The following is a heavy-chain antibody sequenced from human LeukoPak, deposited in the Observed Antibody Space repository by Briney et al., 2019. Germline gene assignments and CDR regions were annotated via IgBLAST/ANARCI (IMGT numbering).Heavy chain of an antibody. V-gene: IGHV3-30*18. CDR3: AKSGDSSSSGVSFDY. J-gene: IGHJ4*02. D-gene: IGHD6-6*01. Sequence: SGGSLRLSCAASGFTFSSYGMHWVRQAPGKGPEWVAVISYDGSNKYYADSVKGRFTISRDNSKNTLYLQMNSLRAEDTAVYYCAKSGDSSSSGVSFDYWGQGTLVTVSS. CDR1: GFTFSSYG. CDR2: ISYDGSNK.